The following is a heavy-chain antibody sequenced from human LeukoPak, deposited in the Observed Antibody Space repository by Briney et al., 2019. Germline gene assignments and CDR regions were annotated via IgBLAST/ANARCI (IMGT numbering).Heavy chain of an antibody. CDR3: AREAYYDSSGYYTS. V-gene: IGHV4-59*01. Sequence: PSETLSLTCTVSGASISSYYWSWIRQPPGKGLEWIGDIYYSGSIKYNPSLKSRVTMSVDTSKNQFSLKLSSVTAADTAVYYCAREAYYDSSGYYTSWGQGTLVTVSS. J-gene: IGHJ4*02. D-gene: IGHD3-22*01. CDR2: IYYSGSI. CDR1: GASISSYY.